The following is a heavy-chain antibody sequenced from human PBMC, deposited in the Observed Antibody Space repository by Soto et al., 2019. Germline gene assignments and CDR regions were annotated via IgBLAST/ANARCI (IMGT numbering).Heavy chain of an antibody. CDR2: IYNSGSS. J-gene: IGHJ6*02. CDR3: ARGTMLRGPGYYYAMDV. CDR1: GDSISRNGFF. D-gene: IGHD3-10*01. Sequence: TLSLTCTVSGDSISRNGFFWTWIRQHPGKGLEWMGYIYNSGSSYYNPSLKSRVIISVDTSKNHFSLNLTAVTAADTAVYYCARGTMLRGPGYYYAMDVWGQGTTVTVSS. V-gene: IGHV4-31*03.